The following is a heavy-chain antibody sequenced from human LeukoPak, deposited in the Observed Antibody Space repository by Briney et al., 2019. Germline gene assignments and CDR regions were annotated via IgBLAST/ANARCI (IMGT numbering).Heavy chain of an antibody. J-gene: IGHJ5*02. V-gene: IGHV1-2*02. CDR1: GYTFTGYY. Sequence: PGASVKVSCKASGYTFTGYYMHWVRQAPGQGLEWMRWFNPNSGGTNYAQKFQGRVTMTRDTSISTAYMELSRLRSDDTAVYYCARVYEGYNWNRGWFDPWGQGTLVTVSS. CDR2: FNPNSGGT. CDR3: ARVYEGYNWNRGWFDP. D-gene: IGHD1/OR15-1a*01.